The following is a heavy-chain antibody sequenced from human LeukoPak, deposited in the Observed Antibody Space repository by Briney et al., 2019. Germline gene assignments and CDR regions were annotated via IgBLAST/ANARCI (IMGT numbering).Heavy chain of an antibody. J-gene: IGHJ4*02. D-gene: IGHD3-10*01. CDR3: ATYYGSGSYARYYFDY. Sequence: ASVKVSCKVSGYTFTDYYVHWVQQAPGKGLEWMGLVDPEDGETIYAEKFQGRVTITADTSTDTAYMELSSLRSEDTAVYYCATYYGSGSYARYYFDYWGQGTLVTVSS. CDR2: VDPEDGET. CDR1: GYTFTDYY. V-gene: IGHV1-69-2*01.